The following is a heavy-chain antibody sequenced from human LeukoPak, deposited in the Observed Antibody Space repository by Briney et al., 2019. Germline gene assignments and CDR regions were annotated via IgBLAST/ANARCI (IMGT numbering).Heavy chain of an antibody. D-gene: IGHD6-13*01. CDR3: ARSIAAAGRGYYYYYMDV. CDR2: INPNSGGT. V-gene: IGHV1-2*02. Sequence: GASVKVSCKASGYTFTSYAMNWVRQAPGQGLEWMGWINPNSGGTNYAQKFQGRVTITRDTSISTAYMEMSRLRSDDTAVYYCARSIAAAGRGYYYYYMDVWGKGTTVTVSS. CDR1: GYTFTSYA. J-gene: IGHJ6*03.